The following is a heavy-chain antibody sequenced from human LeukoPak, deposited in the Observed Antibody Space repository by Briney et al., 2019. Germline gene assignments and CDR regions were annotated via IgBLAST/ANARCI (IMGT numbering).Heavy chain of an antibody. CDR2: ISSSGSTI. V-gene: IGHV3-11*01. J-gene: IGHJ4*02. Sequence: GGSPRLSCAASGFTFSDYYMSWIRQAPGKGLEWVSYISSSGSTIYYADSVKGRFTISRDNAKNSLYLQMNNLRAEDTAVYYCARDFGNTPLEGYFDYWGQGTLVTVSS. D-gene: IGHD3-16*01. CDR1: GFTFSDYY. CDR3: ARDFGNTPLEGYFDY.